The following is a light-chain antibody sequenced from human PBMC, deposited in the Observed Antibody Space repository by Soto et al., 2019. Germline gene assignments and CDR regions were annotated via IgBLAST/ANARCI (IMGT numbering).Light chain of an antibody. V-gene: IGLV2-23*02. J-gene: IGLJ1*01. CDR1: SSDVGSYNL. Sequence: QSALTQPASVSGSPGQSITISCTGTSSDVGSYNLVSWYQQHPGKAPKLMIYEVSKRPSGVSNRFSGSKSGNTASLTISVLQAEDEADYYCCSYAGSSTPLSFGTGTKLTVL. CDR2: EVS. CDR3: CSYAGSSTPLS.